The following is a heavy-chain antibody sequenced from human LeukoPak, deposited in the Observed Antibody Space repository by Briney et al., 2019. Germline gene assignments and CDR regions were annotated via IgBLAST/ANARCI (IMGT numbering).Heavy chain of an antibody. J-gene: IGHJ3*01. CDR1: GGSISSGSYY. V-gene: IGHV4-61*02. D-gene: IGHD3-9*01. CDR2: IYSSGST. CDR3: ARDRLTAYSGEAAFDL. Sequence: PSETLSLTCTVSGGSISSGSYYWSWIRQPAGEGLEWIGRIYSSGSTNYNPSLKSRVTVSVDTSKNQFSLRLSSVTAADTAVFYCARDRLTAYSGEAAFDLWGQGTMVTVSS.